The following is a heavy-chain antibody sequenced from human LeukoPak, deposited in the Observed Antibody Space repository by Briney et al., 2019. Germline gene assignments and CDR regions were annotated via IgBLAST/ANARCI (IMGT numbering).Heavy chain of an antibody. J-gene: IGHJ4*02. CDR2: IIFDGSST. D-gene: IGHD6-19*01. CDR1: GFTFNNYW. Sequence: PGGSLRLSCVASGFTFNNYWLHWVRQAPGRGLVWVSGIIFDGSSTRYADSVKGRFTISRDNSKNTLYLQMNSLRAEDTAVYYCAKDLLRGWFNVGDYWGQGTLVTVSS. CDR3: AKDLLRGWFNVGDY. V-gene: IGHV3-74*01.